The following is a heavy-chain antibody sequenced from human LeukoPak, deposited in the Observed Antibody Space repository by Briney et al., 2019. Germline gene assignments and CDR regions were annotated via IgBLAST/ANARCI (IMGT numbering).Heavy chain of an antibody. CDR2: INPNSGGT. D-gene: IGHD2-2*01. CDR3: ARDYTVVVPAAIPLYYFDY. Sequence: ASVKLSCKASGYTFTGYYMHWVRQAPGQGLEWMGWINPNSGGTNYAQKFQGRVTMTRDTSISTAYMELSRLRSDDTAVYYCARDYTVVVPAAIPLYYFDYWGQGTLVTVSS. J-gene: IGHJ4*02. V-gene: IGHV1-2*02. CDR1: GYTFTGYY.